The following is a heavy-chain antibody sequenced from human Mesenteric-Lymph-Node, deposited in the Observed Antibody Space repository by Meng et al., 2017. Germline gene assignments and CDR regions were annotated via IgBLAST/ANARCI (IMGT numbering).Heavy chain of an antibody. V-gene: IGHV3-23*01. D-gene: IGHD3-3*01. CDR3: AKELTIFGVVIEPFDY. Sequence: GESLKISCAASGFTFTTYAMSWVRQAPGKGLEWVSAISGAGGGSDYADSVKGRFTISRDNSKNTLYLQMNSLRAEDTAVYYCAKELTIFGVVIEPFDYWGQGTLVTVSS. J-gene: IGHJ4*02. CDR2: ISGAGGGS. CDR1: GFTFTTYA.